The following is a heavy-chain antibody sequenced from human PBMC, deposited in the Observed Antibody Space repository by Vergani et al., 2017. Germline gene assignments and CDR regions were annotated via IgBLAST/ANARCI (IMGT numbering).Heavy chain of an antibody. D-gene: IGHD5-24*01. CDR3: ARSRLERWLNLGYFDY. CDR1: GGSISSAGFY. J-gene: IGHJ4*02. Sequence: QVQLQESGPGLVKPSQTLSLTCTVSGGSISSAGFYWSWVRQPAGKELEWIGRVSTSGSTNYNHSIKSRVTMSIDTSKNQFSLKLSSLTAADTAVYYCARSRLERWLNLGYFDYWGQGTLVTVSS. V-gene: IGHV4-61*02. CDR2: VSTSGST.